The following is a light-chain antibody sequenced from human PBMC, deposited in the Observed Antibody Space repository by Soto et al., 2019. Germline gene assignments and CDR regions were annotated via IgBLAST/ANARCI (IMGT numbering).Light chain of an antibody. V-gene: IGKV3-20*01. J-gene: IGKJ2*01. Sequence: EIVLTQSPGTLSLSPGERATLSCRASQSANSNYLAWYQQKPGQAPRLLIYGASTRATGIPDRFSASGSGTDFTLTVSRLEPEEFAVYYCQQYGTSPPMYTFGQGTKLEI. CDR3: QQYGTSPPMYT. CDR2: GAS. CDR1: QSANSNY.